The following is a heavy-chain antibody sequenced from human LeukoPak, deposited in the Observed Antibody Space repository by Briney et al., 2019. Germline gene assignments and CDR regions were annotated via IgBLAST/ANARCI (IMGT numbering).Heavy chain of an antibody. D-gene: IGHD3-10*01. V-gene: IGHV1-2*02. Sequence: ASVKVSCKASGYTFAGYYMHWVRQAPGQGLEWMGWINPNSGGTNYAQKFQGRVTMTRDTSISTAYTELSRLRSDDTAVYYCARLWSGVRPPDYWGQGTLVTVSS. CDR2: INPNSGGT. J-gene: IGHJ4*02. CDR1: GYTFAGYY. CDR3: ARLWSGVRPPDY.